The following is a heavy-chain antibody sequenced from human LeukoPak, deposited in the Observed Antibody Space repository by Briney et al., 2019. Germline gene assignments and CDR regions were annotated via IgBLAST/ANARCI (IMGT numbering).Heavy chain of an antibody. CDR2: INAYNGNT. CDR3: ARVSFMITFGGVIVSNWFDP. Sequence: ASVKVSCKASGYTFTSYGISWVRQAPGQGLEWMGWINAYNGNTNYAQKLQGRVTMTTDTSTSTAYMELRSLRSDDTAVYYCARVSFMITFGGVIVSNWFDPWGQGTLVTVSS. V-gene: IGHV1-18*01. CDR1: GYTFTSYG. D-gene: IGHD3-16*02. J-gene: IGHJ5*02.